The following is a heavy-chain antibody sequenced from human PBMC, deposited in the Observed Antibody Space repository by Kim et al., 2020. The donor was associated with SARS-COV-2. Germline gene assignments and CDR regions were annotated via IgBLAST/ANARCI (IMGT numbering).Heavy chain of an antibody. D-gene: IGHD2-2*02. CDR3: ARRGSSTSCYNY. CDR1: GYSFTSYW. J-gene: IGHJ4*02. V-gene: IGHV5-10-1*01. CDR2: IDPSDSYT. Sequence: GESLKISCKGSGYSFTSYWISWVRQMPGKGLEWMGRIDPSDSYTNYSPSFQGHVTISADKSIRTAYLQWSSLKASDTAMYYCARRGSSTSCYNYWGQGTLVTVSS.